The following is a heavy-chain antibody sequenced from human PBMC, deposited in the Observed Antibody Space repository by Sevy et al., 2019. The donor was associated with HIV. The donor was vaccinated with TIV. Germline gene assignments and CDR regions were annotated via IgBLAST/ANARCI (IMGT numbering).Heavy chain of an antibody. CDR2: MYYSGSP. CDR1: GGSISSRNYY. CDR3: AGQGGYYYDSSGPSEWFDS. Sequence: SETLSLTCTVSGGSISSRNYYWGWIRQPPGKGLEWIGSMYYSGSPSYSPSLKSRITLSVYTTKNQFYLKMDSVNAADTAVYHCAGQGGYYYDSSGPSEWFDSWGQGTLVTVSS. D-gene: IGHD3-22*01. J-gene: IGHJ5*01. V-gene: IGHV4-39*01.